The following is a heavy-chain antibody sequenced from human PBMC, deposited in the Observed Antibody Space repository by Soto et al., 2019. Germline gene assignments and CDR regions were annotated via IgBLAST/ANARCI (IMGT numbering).Heavy chain of an antibody. D-gene: IGHD1-26*01. CDR3: GRGRSGQIVVFY. J-gene: IGHJ4*02. V-gene: IGHV1-2*02. CDR1: GYTFTGHY. CDR2: IGPESGAT. Sequence: ASVQVSCKASGYTFTGHYIHWVRQAPEQGPEWMGEIGPESGATRYAQKFQGRVTMTRDTSITTVYMELKNLSPDDTAVYYCGRGRSGQIVVFYWGQGTPVTVSS.